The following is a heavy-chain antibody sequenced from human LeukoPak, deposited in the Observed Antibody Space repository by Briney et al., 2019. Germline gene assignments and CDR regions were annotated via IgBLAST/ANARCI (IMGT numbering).Heavy chain of an antibody. J-gene: IGHJ4*02. D-gene: IGHD5-24*01. Sequence: GGSLRLSGAASGFIFSSYSMNRVRHAPGKGLEWVSSISSTSTYIHYADSLKGRFTISRDNARNSLYLQINSLRVEDTAVYYCARVQRGEMATFDYWGQGTLVTVSS. V-gene: IGHV3-21*01. CDR3: ARVQRGEMATFDY. CDR2: ISSTSTYI. CDR1: GFIFSSYS.